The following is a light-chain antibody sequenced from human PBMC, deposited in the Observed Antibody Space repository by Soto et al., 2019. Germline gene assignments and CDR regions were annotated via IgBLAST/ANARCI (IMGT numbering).Light chain of an antibody. CDR3: CSYAGSSTYV. V-gene: IGLV2-23*01. CDR2: EGS. CDR1: SADVGSYDL. Sequence: QSALTQPASVSGSPGQSITISCTGTSADVGSYDLVSWYQQLPGKAPKLMIYEGSKRPSGVSYRFSGSKSGNTASLTVSGLQAEVEADYYCCSYAGSSTYVFGTGTKVTVL. J-gene: IGLJ1*01.